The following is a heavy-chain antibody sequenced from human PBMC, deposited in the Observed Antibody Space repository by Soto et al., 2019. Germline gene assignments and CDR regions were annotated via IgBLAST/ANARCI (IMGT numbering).Heavy chain of an antibody. Sequence: PGGSLRLSCAASGFTFSSYSMNWVRQAPGKGLEWVSYISSSSSTIYYADSVKGRFTISRDNAKNSLYLQMNSLRDEDTAVYYCARGQKYYYGSGSLFGLWGQGTQVTVSS. CDR2: ISSSSSTI. J-gene: IGHJ4*02. D-gene: IGHD3-10*01. V-gene: IGHV3-48*02. CDR3: ARGQKYYYGSGSLFGL. CDR1: GFTFSSYS.